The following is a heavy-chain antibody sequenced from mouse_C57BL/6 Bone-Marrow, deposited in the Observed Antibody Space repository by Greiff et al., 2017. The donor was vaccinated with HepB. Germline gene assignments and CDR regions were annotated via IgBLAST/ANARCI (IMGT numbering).Heavy chain of an antibody. J-gene: IGHJ1*03. CDR2: IYPRSGNT. V-gene: IGHV1-81*01. D-gene: IGHD1-1*01. Sequence: VMLVESGAELARPGASVKLSCKASGYTFTSYGISWVKQRTGQGLEWIGEIYPRSGNTYYNEKFKGKATLTADKSSSTAYMGLRSLTSEDSAVYFCACYYGSSLWYFDVWGTGTTVTVSS. CDR1: GYTFTSYG. CDR3: ACYYGSSLWYFDV.